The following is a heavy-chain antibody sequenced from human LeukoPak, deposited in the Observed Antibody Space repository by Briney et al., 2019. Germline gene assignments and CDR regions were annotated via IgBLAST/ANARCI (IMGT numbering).Heavy chain of an antibody. J-gene: IGHJ3*02. D-gene: IGHD2-15*01. CDR1: GFTFSSYA. CDR3: AKDGFDIGDAFDI. CDR2: ISGSGGST. V-gene: IGHV3-23*01. Sequence: GGSLRLSCAASGFTFSSYAMGWVRQAPGKGLEWVSAISGSGGSTYYADSVKGRFTISRDNSKNTLYLQMNSLRAEDTAVYYCAKDGFDIGDAFDIWGQGTMVTVSS.